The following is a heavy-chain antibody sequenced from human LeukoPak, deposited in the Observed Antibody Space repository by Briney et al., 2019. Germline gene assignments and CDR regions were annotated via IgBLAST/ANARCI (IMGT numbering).Heavy chain of an antibody. Sequence: ASVKVSCKTSGHTFSSYDINWVRQATGQGLEWMGWMNPNSGNTGYAQNFQGRVTMTRNPSISTAYMELSSLRSEDTAVYYCAREPLDGEGATIFDFWGQGTLVTVSS. CDR2: MNPNSGNT. V-gene: IGHV1-8*01. CDR3: AREPLDGEGATIFDF. CDR1: GHTFSSYD. D-gene: IGHD5-12*01. J-gene: IGHJ4*02.